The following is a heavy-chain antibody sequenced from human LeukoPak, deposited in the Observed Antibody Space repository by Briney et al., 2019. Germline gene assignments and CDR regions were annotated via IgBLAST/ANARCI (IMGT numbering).Heavy chain of an antibody. J-gene: IGHJ6*03. V-gene: IGHV4-34*01. CDR2: IGHSGIT. Sequence: SETLSLXCAVYGGSFSGYYWSWSRRSSGKGLEWIGEIGHSGITSYNPSLKSRVTMSVDTSKDQFSLKVNSVTAADTAVYYCARRNEFSPLYGDPVDYMDVWGKGTTVIVSS. CDR1: GGSFSGYY. CDR3: ARRNEFSPLYGDPVDYMDV. D-gene: IGHD4-17*01.